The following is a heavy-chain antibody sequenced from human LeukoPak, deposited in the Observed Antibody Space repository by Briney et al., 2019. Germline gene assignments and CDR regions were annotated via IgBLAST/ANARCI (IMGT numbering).Heavy chain of an antibody. V-gene: IGHV1-46*01. CDR3: ARDGRSGWNDHDY. J-gene: IGHJ4*02. CDR2: INPSGGNT. D-gene: IGHD6-19*01. Sequence: GASVKVSCTASGYTFTSFYMHWVRQAPGQGLEWMGIINPSGGNTGYAQKFQGRVTMTRDTSTSTVSMELSRLRSEDTAVYYCARDGRSGWNDHDYWGQGTLVIVSS. CDR1: GYTFTSFY.